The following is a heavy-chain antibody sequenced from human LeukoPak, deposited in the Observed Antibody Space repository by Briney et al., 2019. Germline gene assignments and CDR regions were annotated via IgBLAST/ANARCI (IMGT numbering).Heavy chain of an antibody. CDR2: IYHSGST. CDR1: GGSISSGGYS. CDR3: ARTYYDFWSGHSDAFDI. Sequence: PSETLSLTCAVSGGSISSGGYSWSWIRQPPGKGLEWIGYIYHSGSTYYNPSLKSRVTISVDRSKNQFSLKLSSVTAADTAVYYCARTYYDFWSGHSDAFDIWGQGTMVTVSS. V-gene: IGHV4-30-2*01. J-gene: IGHJ3*02. D-gene: IGHD3-3*01.